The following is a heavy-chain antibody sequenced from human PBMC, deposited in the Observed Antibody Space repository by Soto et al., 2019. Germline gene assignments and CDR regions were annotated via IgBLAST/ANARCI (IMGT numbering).Heavy chain of an antibody. D-gene: IGHD3-3*01. CDR3: ARERTVYDFWSGSPPEKYGMDV. CDR2: ISSSGSTI. V-gene: IGHV3-11*01. Sequence: KTGGSLRLSCAASGFTFSDYYMSWIRQAPGKGLEWVSYISSSGSTIYYADSVKGRFTISRDNAKNSLYLQMNSLRAEDTAVYYCARERTVYDFWSGSPPEKYGMDVWGQGTTVTVSS. J-gene: IGHJ6*02. CDR1: GFTFSDYY.